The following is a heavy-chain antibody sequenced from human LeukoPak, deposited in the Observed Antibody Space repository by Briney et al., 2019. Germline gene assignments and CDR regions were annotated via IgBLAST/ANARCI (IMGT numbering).Heavy chain of an antibody. Sequence: ASVNVSCKVSGYTLTELSMHWVRQAPGKGLEWMGGFDPEDGETIYAQKFQGRVTMTEDTSTDTAYMELSSLRSEDTAVYYCATVFRTRRWYNWFDPWGQGTLVTVSS. J-gene: IGHJ5*02. CDR1: GYTLTELS. D-gene: IGHD5-24*01. V-gene: IGHV1-24*01. CDR2: FDPEDGET. CDR3: ATVFRTRRWYNWFDP.